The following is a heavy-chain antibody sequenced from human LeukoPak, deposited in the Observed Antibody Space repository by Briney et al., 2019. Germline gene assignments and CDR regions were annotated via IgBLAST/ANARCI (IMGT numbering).Heavy chain of an antibody. CDR1: GFTFSIYS. CDR2: ITGSGNDI. Sequence: GGSLRLSCAASGFTFSIYSMSWVRQAPGRGLEWVSTITGSGNDIFYADSVKGRFTISRDNTKKSLYLQMNSLRSEDTGVYYCATDAAGWARDNWGQGTLVTVSS. J-gene: IGHJ4*02. D-gene: IGHD6-19*01. CDR3: ATDAAGWARDN. V-gene: IGHV3-21*01.